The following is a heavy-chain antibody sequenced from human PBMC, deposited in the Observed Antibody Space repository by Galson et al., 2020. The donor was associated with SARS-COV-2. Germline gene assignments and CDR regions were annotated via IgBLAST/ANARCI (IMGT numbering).Heavy chain of an antibody. CDR2: IHHSGNT. Sequence: SETLSLTCAVSGYSISSGYHWGWIRQPPGKGLECIGSIHHSGNTYYNPSLESRVTISVDTSKNQCSLKLRSVTAADTAVYYCARGNEFRPYSGFKNWGQGILVTVSS. CDR1: GYSISSGYH. CDR3: ARGNEFRPYSGFKN. V-gene: IGHV4-38-2*01. J-gene: IGHJ4*02. D-gene: IGHD5-12*01.